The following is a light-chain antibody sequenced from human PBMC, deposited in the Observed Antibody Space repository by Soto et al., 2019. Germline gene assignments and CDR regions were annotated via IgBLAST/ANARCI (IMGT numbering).Light chain of an antibody. CDR2: GAS. J-gene: IGKJ1*01. Sequence: ASRSVSTNYLAWYQQKPGQAPRLLIYGASSRATGIPDRFSGSGSGTDFTLTISRLEPEDFAVYYCQQYGSSPRTFGQGTKVDIK. V-gene: IGKV3-20*01. CDR1: RSVSTNY. CDR3: QQYGSSPRT.